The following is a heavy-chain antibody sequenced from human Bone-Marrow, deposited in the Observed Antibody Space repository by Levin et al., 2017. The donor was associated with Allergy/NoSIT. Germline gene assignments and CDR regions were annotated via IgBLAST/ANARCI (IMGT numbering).Heavy chain of an antibody. Sequence: SETLSLTCTVSDISIKTYYWSWIRQSPGKGLEWIGYFDDTGTSDYNPSLRSRATISIDTSNNRFSLKLTSVTGADTAVYYCAKSRFSSSWYGAGMDVWGQGATVIVSS. CDR2: FDDTGTS. J-gene: IGHJ6*02. CDR3: AKSRFSSSWYGAGMDV. CDR1: DISIKTYY. D-gene: IGHD6-13*01. V-gene: IGHV4-59*01.